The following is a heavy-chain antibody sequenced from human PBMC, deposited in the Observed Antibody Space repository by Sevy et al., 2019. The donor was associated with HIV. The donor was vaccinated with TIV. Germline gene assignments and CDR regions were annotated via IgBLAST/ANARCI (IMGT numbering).Heavy chain of an antibody. CDR2: MGVGSGNT. J-gene: IGHJ4*02. D-gene: IGHD3-10*01. V-gene: IGHV1-58*01. Sequence: ASVKVSCKASGFTFTSSAVQWVRQARGQRLEWIGWMGVGSGNTNYAQKFQERVTITRDMSKSTAYMELSSLISEDTGVYYCAADLVVNGSGSYRFDYWGQGTLVTVSS. CDR1: GFTFTSSA. CDR3: AADLVVNGSGSYRFDY.